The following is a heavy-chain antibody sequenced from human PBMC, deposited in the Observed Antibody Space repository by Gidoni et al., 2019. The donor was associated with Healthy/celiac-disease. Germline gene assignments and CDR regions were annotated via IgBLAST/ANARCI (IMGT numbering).Heavy chain of an antibody. CDR1: GFTFGDSA. CDR3: AKDIGQWLVPRMDV. Sequence: EVQLVESGGGLVKPGRSLRLSWAAHGFTFGDSAMHWVRQAPGKGLEWVSGISWNSGSIGYADSVKGRFTISRDNAKNSLYLQMNSLRAEDTALYYCAKDIGQWLVPRMDVWGQGTTVTVSS. D-gene: IGHD6-19*01. J-gene: IGHJ6*02. V-gene: IGHV3-9*01. CDR2: ISWNSGSI.